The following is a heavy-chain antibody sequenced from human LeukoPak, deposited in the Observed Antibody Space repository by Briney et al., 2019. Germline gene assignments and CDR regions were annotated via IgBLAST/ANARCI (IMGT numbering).Heavy chain of an antibody. V-gene: IGHV1-69*13. CDR1: GGTFSSYA. Sequence: SVKVSCKASGGTFSSYAISWVRQAPGQGLEWMGGIIPIFGTANYAQKFQGRVTITADESTSTAYMELSSLRSEDTAVYYCARSHLGYCSGGSCLDAFDIWGQGTMVTVSS. D-gene: IGHD2-15*01. J-gene: IGHJ3*02. CDR2: IIPIFGTA. CDR3: ARSHLGYCSGGSCLDAFDI.